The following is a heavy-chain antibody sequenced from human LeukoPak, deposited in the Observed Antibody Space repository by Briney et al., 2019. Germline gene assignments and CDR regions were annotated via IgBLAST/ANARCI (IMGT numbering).Heavy chain of an antibody. CDR3: ARHEDRNWYFDH. V-gene: IGHV4-4*07. D-gene: IGHD1-1*01. CDR2: IYTSGST. Sequence: TSETLSLTCTVSGGSISSYYWSWIRQPAGKGLEWIGRIYTSGSTNYNPSLKSRVTMSVDTSKNQFSLKLSSVTAPDTAVYYCARHEDRNWYFDHWGQGTLVTVSS. J-gene: IGHJ4*02. CDR1: GGSISSYY.